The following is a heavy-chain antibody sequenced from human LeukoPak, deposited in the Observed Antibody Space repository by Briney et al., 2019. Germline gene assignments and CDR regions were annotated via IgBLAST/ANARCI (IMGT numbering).Heavy chain of an antibody. CDR1: GFSFSVFW. Sequence: GGSLRLSCAASGFSFSVFWMHWVRQAPGKGPVWVSRIKTDGSITDYADSVKGRFTISRDNAKNSLYLQMNSLRAEDTAVYYCAELGITMIGGVWGKGTTVTISS. CDR2: IKTDGSIT. J-gene: IGHJ6*04. V-gene: IGHV3-74*01. CDR3: AELGITMIGGV. D-gene: IGHD3-10*02.